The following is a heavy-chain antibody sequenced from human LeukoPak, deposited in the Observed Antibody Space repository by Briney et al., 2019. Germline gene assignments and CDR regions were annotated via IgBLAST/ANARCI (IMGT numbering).Heavy chain of an antibody. CDR1: GFTFSSYS. D-gene: IGHD4-17*01. V-gene: IGHV3-21*01. Sequence: GGSLRLSCAASGFTFSSYSMNWVRQAPGKGLEWVSSISSSSSYIYYADSVKGRFTISRDNAKNSPYLQMNSLRAEDTAVYYCARAVDYGDFWSGPGGYWGQGTLVTVSS. CDR2: ISSSSSYI. CDR3: ARAVDYGDFWSGPGGY. J-gene: IGHJ4*02.